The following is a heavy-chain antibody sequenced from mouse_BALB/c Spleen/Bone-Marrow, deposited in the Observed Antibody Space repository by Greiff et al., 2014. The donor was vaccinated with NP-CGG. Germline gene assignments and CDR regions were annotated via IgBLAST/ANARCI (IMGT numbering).Heavy chain of an antibody. V-gene: IGHV1-20*02. CDR3: ARDFYEYYFDY. J-gene: IGHJ2*01. CDR1: GYYFNGYF. CDR2: INPYNGDT. D-gene: IGHD2-3*01. Sequence: VQLQQPGPELVKPGASVKISCKASGYYFNGYFMNWVIQSHGKSLEWIGRINPYNGDTFYNQKFKGKATLTVDKSSSTAHMELRSLASEDSAVYYCARDFYEYYFDYWGQGTTLTVSS.